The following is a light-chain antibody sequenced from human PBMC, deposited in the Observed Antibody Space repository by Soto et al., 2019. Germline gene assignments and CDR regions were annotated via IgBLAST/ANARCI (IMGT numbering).Light chain of an antibody. V-gene: IGLV4-69*01. CDR1: SGHSSYV. Sequence: QSVLTQSPSASASLGASVKLTCTLSSGHSSYVIAWHQQQPQKGPRYLMKLNSDGSHSKGDGIPDRFSGSSSGAERYLTISSLQSEDEADYYCQTWGTGIWVFGGGTKLTVL. CDR3: QTWGTGIWV. CDR2: LNSDGSH. J-gene: IGLJ3*02.